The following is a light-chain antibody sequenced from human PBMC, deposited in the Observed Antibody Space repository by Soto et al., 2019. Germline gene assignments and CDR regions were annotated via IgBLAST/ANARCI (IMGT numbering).Light chain of an antibody. J-gene: IGKJ1*01. CDR3: QKYDNYLWT. CDR1: QSISSW. Sequence: DIQMTQSPSTLSASVGDRVTITCRASQSISSWLAWYQQKPGKAPKILIYDASSLKSGVPSRFSGSGSGTEFTLTISSLQPDDIATYYCQKYDNYLWTFGQGTKV. CDR2: DAS. V-gene: IGKV1-5*01.